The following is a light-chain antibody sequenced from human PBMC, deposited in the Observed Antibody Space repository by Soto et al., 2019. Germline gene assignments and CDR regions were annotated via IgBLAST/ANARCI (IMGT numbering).Light chain of an antibody. CDR2: YDS. J-gene: IGLJ1*01. Sequence: SYELTQPPSVSVAPGKTARITCGGNNIGSKSVHWYQQKPGQAPVLVIYYDSDRPSGIPERFSGSNSGNTATLTISRVEAGDEADYYCQVWDSSSDHRFVFGTGTK. CDR1: NIGSKS. V-gene: IGLV3-21*04. CDR3: QVWDSSSDHRFV.